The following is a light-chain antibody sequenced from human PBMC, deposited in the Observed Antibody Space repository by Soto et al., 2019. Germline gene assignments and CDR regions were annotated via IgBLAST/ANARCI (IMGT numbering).Light chain of an antibody. CDR3: RSYTSSSPLVV. CDR1: SSDVGGYNY. CDR2: DVS. Sequence: QSALTQPASVSGSPGQSITISCTGTSSDVGGYNYVSWYQQHPGKAPKLMIYDVSNRPSGVSNRFSGSKSGNTASLTSSGLQAEDEADYYCRSYTSSSPLVVFGGGTKLTVL. V-gene: IGLV2-14*01. J-gene: IGLJ2*01.